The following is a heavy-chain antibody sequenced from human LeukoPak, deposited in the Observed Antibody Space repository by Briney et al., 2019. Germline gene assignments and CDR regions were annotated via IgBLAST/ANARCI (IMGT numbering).Heavy chain of an antibody. Sequence: ASVKVSCKASGGTFSSYAISWVRQAPGQGLEWMGRIIPILGIANYAQKFQGRVTITADKSTSTAYMELSSLRSEDTAVYYCARERNYDSSGYPDYWGQGTLVTVSS. CDR3: ARERNYDSSGYPDY. J-gene: IGHJ4*02. CDR1: GGTFSSYA. D-gene: IGHD3-22*01. CDR2: IIPILGIA. V-gene: IGHV1-69*04.